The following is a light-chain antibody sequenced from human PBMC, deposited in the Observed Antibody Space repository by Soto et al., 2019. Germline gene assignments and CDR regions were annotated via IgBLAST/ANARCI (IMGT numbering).Light chain of an antibody. J-gene: IGKJ1*01. CDR3: QQYGSSRK. CDR2: GAS. V-gene: IGKV3-20*01. Sequence: EIVLTQSPGTLSLSPGERATLSCRASQSVSSSYLAWYQQKTGQAPRLLIYGASSRATGIPDRYSGSGSGTDFTLTISRLEPEDFTVYYCQQYGSSRKFGQSTKVEIK. CDR1: QSVSSSY.